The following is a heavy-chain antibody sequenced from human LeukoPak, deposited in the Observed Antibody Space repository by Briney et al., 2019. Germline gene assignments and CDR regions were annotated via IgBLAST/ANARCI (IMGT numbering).Heavy chain of an antibody. J-gene: IGHJ3*02. D-gene: IGHD3-22*01. V-gene: IGHV4-39*01. CDR1: GGSISSSTYY. Sequence: SETLSLTCTVSGGSISSSTYYWGWIRQPPGKGLEWIASIYYSGSTYYNPSLKSRVTISVDTSKNQFSLKLSSVTAADTAVYYCASSVTDYYDSSGYAFDIWGQGTMVTVSS. CDR2: IYYSGST. CDR3: ASSVTDYYDSSGYAFDI.